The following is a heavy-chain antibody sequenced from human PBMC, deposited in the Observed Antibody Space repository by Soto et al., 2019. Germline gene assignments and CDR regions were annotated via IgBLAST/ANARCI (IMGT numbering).Heavy chain of an antibody. CDR1: GYTFTKYD. CDR3: ARDNDGAQYSNSYNDY. J-gene: IGHJ4*02. CDR2: MNPTSGNT. V-gene: IGHV1-8*01. Sequence: ASVKVSCKASGYTFTKYDMNWVRQAPGQGLEWMGWMNPTSGNTGYAQKFQGRLTMTWDTAIGIDHMELNRLRAEDAAIYYCARDNDGAQYSNSYNDYWGQGTRVTVSS. D-gene: IGHD1-26*01.